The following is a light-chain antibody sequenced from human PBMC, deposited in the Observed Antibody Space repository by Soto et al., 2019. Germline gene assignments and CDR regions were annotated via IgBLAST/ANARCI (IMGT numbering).Light chain of an antibody. V-gene: IGLV2-23*03. CDR1: SSDVGSYNL. CDR3: CSYAGSSTFAYV. Sequence: QSALTQPASVSGSPGQSITISCTGTSSDVGSYNLVSWYQQHPGKAPKLMIYEGSKLPSGVSNRFSGSKSGNTASLTISGLQAEDEADYYCCSYAGSSTFAYVFGTGTKLTVL. CDR2: EGS. J-gene: IGLJ1*01.